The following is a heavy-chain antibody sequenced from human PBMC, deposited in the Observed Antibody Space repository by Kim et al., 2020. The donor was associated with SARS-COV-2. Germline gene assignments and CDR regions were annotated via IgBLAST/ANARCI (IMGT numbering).Heavy chain of an antibody. J-gene: IGHJ5*02. V-gene: IGHV1-69*04. CDR1: GGTFSSYA. CDR2: IIPILGIA. D-gene: IGHD2-2*01. Sequence: SVKVSCKASGGTFSSYAISWVRQAPGQGLEWMGRIIPILGIANYAQKFQGRVTITADKSTSTAYMELSSLRSEDTAVYYCASLEGDCSSTSCYFDWFDPWGQGTLVTVSS. CDR3: ASLEGDCSSTSCYFDWFDP.